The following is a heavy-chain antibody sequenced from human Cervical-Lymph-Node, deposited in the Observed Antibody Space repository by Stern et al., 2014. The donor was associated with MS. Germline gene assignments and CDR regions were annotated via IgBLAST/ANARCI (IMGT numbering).Heavy chain of an antibody. CDR3: VLQSLGATY. V-gene: IGHV1-69*06. J-gene: IGHJ4*02. CDR2: IIPAFGTT. Sequence: QMQLVQSGAEVKKPGSSVKVSCKASGGTFTNYAMNWVRLAPGQGIVWMGGIIPAFGTTNLTQHFQGRVTFSADKSKNTDVLAITSLTSGDTAVYYCVLQSLGATYWGQGTLVTVAS. CDR1: GGTFTNYA. D-gene: IGHD3-3*01.